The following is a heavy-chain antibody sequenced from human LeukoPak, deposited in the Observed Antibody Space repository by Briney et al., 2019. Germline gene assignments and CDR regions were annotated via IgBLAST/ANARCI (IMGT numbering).Heavy chain of an antibody. CDR2: INIDERIT. D-gene: IGHD1-26*01. Sequence: GGSLRLSCVASGFSFSTQRMHWVRQAPGKGLVWVSYINIDERITGYADSVKGRFTISRDNYRNTMYLQMNSLRAEDTAVYCCVKDYQVGSSPAFGDSWGQGTLVTVSS. CDR3: VKDYQVGSSPAFGDS. J-gene: IGHJ4*02. CDR1: GFSFSTQR. V-gene: IGHV3-74*01.